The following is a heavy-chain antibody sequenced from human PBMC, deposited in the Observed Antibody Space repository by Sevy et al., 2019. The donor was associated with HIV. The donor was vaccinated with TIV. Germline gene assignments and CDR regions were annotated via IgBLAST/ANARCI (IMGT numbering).Heavy chain of an antibody. J-gene: IGHJ4*02. CDR2: ISDNSIRK. CDR1: GFTFSSYS. V-gene: IGHV3-48*01. Sequence: GGSLRLSCVVSGFTFSSYSMNWVRQAPGKGLEWVSYISDNSIRKYNADSVKGRFTISRDNAKNSLYLQMNSLRAEDTAVYYCAKDSYFDNTLFDYWGQGTLVTVSS. CDR3: AKDSYFDNTLFDY. D-gene: IGHD3-22*01.